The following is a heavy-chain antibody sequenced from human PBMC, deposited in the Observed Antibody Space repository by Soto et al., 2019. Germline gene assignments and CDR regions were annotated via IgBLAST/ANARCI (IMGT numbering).Heavy chain of an antibody. CDR2: IKTKTDGGAT. V-gene: IGHV3-15*07. Sequence: EVQLVESGGGLVKPGGSLRLSCAASGFTFSNAWMNWVRQAPGKGLEWVGRIKTKTDGGATDYAAPMKGIFTISREDSRNTVYRQMSSRQTEDRAVYYCSTTGWRLCGQGTLVTVSS. CDR1: GFTFSNAW. CDR3: STTGWRL. J-gene: IGHJ4*02. D-gene: IGHD6-19*01.